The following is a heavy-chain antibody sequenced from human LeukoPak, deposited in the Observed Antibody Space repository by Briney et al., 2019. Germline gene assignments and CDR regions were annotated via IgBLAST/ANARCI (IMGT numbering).Heavy chain of an antibody. CDR3: ARGRSNYYGMDV. Sequence: SETLSLTCSISDGSINSYYWNWIRRPPGKGLEWIGYIYYNGNTNYSPSLKSRVTMSVDTSKNLFSLKVSSVTAADTAVYYCARGRSNYYGMDVWGQGTTVTVSS. J-gene: IGHJ6*02. CDR2: IYYNGNT. D-gene: IGHD1-26*01. V-gene: IGHV4-59*01. CDR1: DGSINSYY.